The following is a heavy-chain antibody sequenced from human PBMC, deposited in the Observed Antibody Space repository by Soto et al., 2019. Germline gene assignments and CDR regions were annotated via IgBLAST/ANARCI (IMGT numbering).Heavy chain of an antibody. Sequence: SVKVSCKAPEGTFSNYAINWVRQAPGQGLEWMGVINPMFGTTEYAQRFQGRVTITADESTSTAYMELSSLRSEDTAVYYRASLLRDFRSGANYFYGMDVWGQGTTVTVSS. D-gene: IGHD3-3*01. CDR2: INPMFGTT. CDR1: EGTFSNYA. V-gene: IGHV1-69*13. CDR3: ASLLRDFRSGANYFYGMDV. J-gene: IGHJ6*02.